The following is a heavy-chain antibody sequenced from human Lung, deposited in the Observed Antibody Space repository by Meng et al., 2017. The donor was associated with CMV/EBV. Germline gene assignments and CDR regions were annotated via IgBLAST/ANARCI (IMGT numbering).Heavy chain of an antibody. CDR3: AATALVRGVRGTYFQH. V-gene: IGHV4-59*01. J-gene: IGHJ1*01. Sequence: SETLSLXXTVSGGSISNYYWSWIRQPPGKGLEWIGYIYYTGSTNSNPSLKSRVTISIDTSKNQFSLKLISVTAADTAMYYCAATALVRGVRGTYFQHWGQGTXVTVSS. CDR2: IYYTGST. CDR1: GGSISNYY. D-gene: IGHD3-10*01.